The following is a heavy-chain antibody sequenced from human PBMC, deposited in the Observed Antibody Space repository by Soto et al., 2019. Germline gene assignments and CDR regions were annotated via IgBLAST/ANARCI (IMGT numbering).Heavy chain of an antibody. V-gene: IGHV3-21*01. D-gene: IGHD3-3*01. Sequence: PGGSLRLSCAASGFTFSSYTMNWVRQAPGKGLEWVSSISSGSSFIYYGDSVKGRFTVSRDNAKNSVYLQMTSLRAEDTALYFCARDPAYYGNYFDFWGQGALVTVSS. J-gene: IGHJ4*02. CDR2: ISSGSSFI. CDR1: GFTFSSYT. CDR3: ARDPAYYGNYFDF.